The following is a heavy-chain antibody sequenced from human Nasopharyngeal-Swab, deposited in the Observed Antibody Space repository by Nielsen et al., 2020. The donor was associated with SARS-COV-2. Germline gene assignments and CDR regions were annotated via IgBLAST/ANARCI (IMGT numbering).Heavy chain of an antibody. D-gene: IGHD5-24*01. CDR2: IIPILPIT. CDR3: ARGGWLRKDYYYSYYYMDV. V-gene: IGHV1-69*10. J-gene: IGHJ6*03. Sequence: SVKVSCKTSGGTFSSYGISWFRHAPGQGLEWMGGIIPILPITNYAQKFQDRVTITADKSTSTAYMELSSLRSEDTAAYYCARGGWLRKDYYYSYYYMDVWGKGTTVTVSS. CDR1: GGTFSSYG.